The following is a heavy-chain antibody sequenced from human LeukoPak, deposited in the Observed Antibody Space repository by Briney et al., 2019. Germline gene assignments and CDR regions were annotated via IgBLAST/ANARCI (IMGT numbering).Heavy chain of an antibody. D-gene: IGHD3-3*01. CDR1: GFTVNRNF. Sequence: PGGSLRLSCAASGFTVNRNFMSWVRQAPGRGLAWVSVIHSSGSTFYADSVGGRFSISRDISKNTLYLQMNSLRVEDTSVYYCVRGGARYDRRFVFDSWGQGALVTVSS. CDR3: VRGGARYDRRFVFDS. J-gene: IGHJ4*02. CDR2: IHSSGST. V-gene: IGHV3-66*01.